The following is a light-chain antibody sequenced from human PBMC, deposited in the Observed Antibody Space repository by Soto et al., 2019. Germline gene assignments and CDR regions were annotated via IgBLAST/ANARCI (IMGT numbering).Light chain of an antibody. V-gene: IGLV1-40*01. CDR1: SSNIGAGYD. CDR3: QSYDSSLRGSVV. J-gene: IGLJ2*01. CDR2: GNS. Sequence: QSVLTQPPSVSGAPGQRVTISCTGSSSNIGAGYDVHWYQQLPGTAPKLLIYGNSNRPSGVPDRFSGSKSGTSASLAITGLQAEDEADYSCQSYDSSLRGSVVFGGGTKLTVL.